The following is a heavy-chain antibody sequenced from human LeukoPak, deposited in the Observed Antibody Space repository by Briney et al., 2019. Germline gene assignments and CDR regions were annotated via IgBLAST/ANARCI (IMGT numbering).Heavy chain of an antibody. D-gene: IGHD3-3*01. J-gene: IGHJ3*02. Sequence: GGSLRLSCAASGFTFSSYAMSWVRQAPGKGLEGVSGISGSGGSTYYADSVKGRFTISRDNSKNTLYLQMNSLRAEDTAVYYCAKSIGDFWSGYYGSVTYYPFDIWGQGTLVTVSS. CDR3: AKSIGDFWSGYYGSVTYYPFDI. V-gene: IGHV3-23*01. CDR2: ISGSGGST. CDR1: GFTFSSYA.